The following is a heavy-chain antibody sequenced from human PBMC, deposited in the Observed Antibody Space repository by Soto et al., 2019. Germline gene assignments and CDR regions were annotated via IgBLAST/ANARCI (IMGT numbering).Heavy chain of an antibody. CDR2: IYYSGST. V-gene: IGHV4-39*02. J-gene: IGHJ4*02. Sequence: SETLSLTCTVSGGSISSSSYYWGWIRQPPGKGLEWIGSIYYSGSTYYNPSLKSRVTTSVDTSKNQFSLKLSSVTAADTAVYYCAREVDIVVVPAAAYYFDYWGQGTLVTVSS. D-gene: IGHD2-2*01. CDR3: AREVDIVVVPAAAYYFDY. CDR1: GGSISSSSYY.